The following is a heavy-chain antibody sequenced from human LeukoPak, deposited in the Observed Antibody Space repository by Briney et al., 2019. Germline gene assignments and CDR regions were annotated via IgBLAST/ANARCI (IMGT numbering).Heavy chain of an antibody. CDR3: ARLISRGSFFDY. Sequence: SVKVSCKASGGTFISYAISWVRPAPGQGREWMGRIIPILGIANYAQKFQRRVTITADKSTSTAYMELSSLRSEDTAVYYCARLISRGSFFDYWGQGTLVTVSS. D-gene: IGHD3-10*01. CDR2: IIPILGIA. V-gene: IGHV1-69*04. CDR1: GGTFISYA. J-gene: IGHJ4*02.